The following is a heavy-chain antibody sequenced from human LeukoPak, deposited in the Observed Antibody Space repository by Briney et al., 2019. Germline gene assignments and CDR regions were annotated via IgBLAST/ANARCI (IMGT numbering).Heavy chain of an antibody. J-gene: IGHJ2*01. CDR1: GFTFSDYY. V-gene: IGHV3-11*01. CDR2: ISSSGSTI. Sequence: PGGSLRLSCAASGFTFSDYYMSWIRRAPGKGLDWVSYISSSGSTIYYADSVKGRFTISRDNAKNSLYLQMNSLRAEDTAVYYCARDRPDIVVVVAAPDLWGRGTLVTVSS. D-gene: IGHD2-15*01. CDR3: ARDRPDIVVVVAAPDL.